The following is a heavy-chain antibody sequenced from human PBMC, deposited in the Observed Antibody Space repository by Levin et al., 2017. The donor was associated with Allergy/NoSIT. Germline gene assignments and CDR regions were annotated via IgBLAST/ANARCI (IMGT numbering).Heavy chain of an antibody. CDR2: ISGSGGST. CDR3: AKDMIVVANDAFDI. Sequence: VASVKVSCAASGFTFSSYAMSWVRQAPGKGLEWVSAISGSGGSTYYADSVKGRFTISRDNSKNTLYLQMNSLRAEDTAVYYCAKDMIVVANDAFDIWGQGTMVTVSS. J-gene: IGHJ3*02. CDR1: GFTFSSYA. V-gene: IGHV3-23*01. D-gene: IGHD3-22*01.